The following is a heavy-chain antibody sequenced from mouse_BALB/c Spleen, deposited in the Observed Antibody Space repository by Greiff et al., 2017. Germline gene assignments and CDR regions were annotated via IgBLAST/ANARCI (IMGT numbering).Heavy chain of an antibody. Sequence: EVQGVESGGDLVKPGGSLKLSCAASGFTFSSYGMSWVRQTPDKRLEWVATISSGGSYTYYPDSVKGRFTISRDNAKNTLYLQMSSLKSEDTAMYYCARRGPIYYGNSGYAMDYWGQGTSVTVSS. J-gene: IGHJ4*01. CDR2: ISSGGSYT. V-gene: IGHV5-6*01. CDR3: ARRGPIYYGNSGYAMDY. CDR1: GFTFSSYG. D-gene: IGHD2-1*01.